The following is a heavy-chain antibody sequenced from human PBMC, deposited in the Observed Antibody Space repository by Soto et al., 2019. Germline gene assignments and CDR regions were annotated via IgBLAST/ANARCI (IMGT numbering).Heavy chain of an antibody. CDR2: ISGSGGST. D-gene: IGHD3-3*01. CDR1: GFTFSSYA. Sequence: HPGGSLRLSCAASGFTFSSYAMSWVRQAPGKGLEWVSAISGSGGSTYYADSVKGRFTISRDNSKNTLYLQMNSLRAEDTAVYYCAKDHTPELRFLEWLQFEYAFDIWGQGTMVTVSS. J-gene: IGHJ3*02. CDR3: AKDHTPELRFLEWLQFEYAFDI. V-gene: IGHV3-23*01.